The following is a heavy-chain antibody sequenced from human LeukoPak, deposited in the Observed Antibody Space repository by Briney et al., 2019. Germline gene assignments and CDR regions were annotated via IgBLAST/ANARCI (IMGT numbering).Heavy chain of an antibody. CDR1: GGSFSGYY. CDR3: ARGLEQLVRNYYYYVDV. CDR2: INHSGST. V-gene: IGHV4-34*01. J-gene: IGHJ6*03. D-gene: IGHD6-6*01. Sequence: PSETLSLTCAVYGGSFSGYYWSWIRQPPGKGLEWIGEINHSGSTNYNPSLKSRVTISVDTSKNQFSLKLSSVTAADTAVYYCARGLEQLVRNYYYYVDVWGKGTTVTVSS.